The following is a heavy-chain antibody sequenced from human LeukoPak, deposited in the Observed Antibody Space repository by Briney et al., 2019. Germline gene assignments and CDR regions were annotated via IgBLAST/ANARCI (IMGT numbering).Heavy chain of an antibody. V-gene: IGHV1-2*02. D-gene: IGHD6-13*01. J-gene: IGHJ4*02. CDR1: GYTFTGYY. CDR3: ARQSNTPAGDFDY. CDR2: INPSSGGT. Sequence: ASVKVSCKASGYTFTGYYMHWARQAPGQGLEWMGWINPSSGGTNYAQKFQGRVTMTRDSRVTMTRDTSISAAYMELSRLRSDDTAVYYCARQSNTPAGDFDYWGQGTLVTVSS.